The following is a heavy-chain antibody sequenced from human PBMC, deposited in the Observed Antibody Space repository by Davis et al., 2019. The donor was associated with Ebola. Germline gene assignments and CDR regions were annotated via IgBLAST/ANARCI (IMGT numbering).Heavy chain of an antibody. D-gene: IGHD2-8*01. Sequence: GESLKISCQGSGYSFTNYWIAWVCQMPGKGPEWMGIIYSGDSDTRYSPSFEGQVTISVDRSISTAHLQWRSLRASDTAIYYCARQESLYGWSDYWGQGTLVTVSS. J-gene: IGHJ4*02. V-gene: IGHV5-51*01. CDR3: ARQESLYGWSDY. CDR1: GYSFTNYW. CDR2: IYSGDSDT.